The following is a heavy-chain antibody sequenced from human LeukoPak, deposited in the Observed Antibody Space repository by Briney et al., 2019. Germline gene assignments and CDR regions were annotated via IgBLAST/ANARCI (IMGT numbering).Heavy chain of an antibody. V-gene: IGHV4-59*08. CDR3: ARHKTGGTYPLDY. D-gene: IGHD1-26*01. CDR1: GFSFSDYS. CDR2: IHYSGST. J-gene: IGHJ4*02. Sequence: GSLRLSCAASGFSFSDYSIAWVRQPPGKGLEWIGHIHYSGSTTHNPSLKSRVTISVDVSKNQFSLKLSSVTAADTAVYYCARHKTGGTYPLDYWGQGTLVTVSS.